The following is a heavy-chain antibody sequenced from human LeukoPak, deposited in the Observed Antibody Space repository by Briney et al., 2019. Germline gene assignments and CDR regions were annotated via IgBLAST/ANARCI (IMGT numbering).Heavy chain of an antibody. V-gene: IGHV3-7*01. D-gene: IGHD6-13*01. CDR2: IKQDGSEK. Sequence: GGSLRLSCAASGFTFSSYAMSWVRQAPGKGLEWVANIKQDGSEKYYVDSVKGRFTISRDNAKNSLYLQMNSLRAEDTAVYYCARDDGPIAAAGTDYWGQGTLVTVSS. CDR3: ARDDGPIAAAGTDY. J-gene: IGHJ4*02. CDR1: GFTFSSYA.